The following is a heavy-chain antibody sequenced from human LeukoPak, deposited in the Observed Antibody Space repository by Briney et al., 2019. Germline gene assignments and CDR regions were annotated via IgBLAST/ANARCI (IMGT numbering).Heavy chain of an antibody. Sequence: PGGSLRLSCAASGFTFSSYSMNWVRHAPGKGLVWVSRINSDGSSTNYADSVKGRFTISRDNAKNTLYLQMNSLRAEDTAVYYSAREGIAARRGFNWFDLWGQGILVTVSS. D-gene: IGHD6-6*01. CDR1: GFTFSSYS. CDR2: INSDGSST. CDR3: AREGIAARRGFNWFDL. V-gene: IGHV3-74*01. J-gene: IGHJ5*02.